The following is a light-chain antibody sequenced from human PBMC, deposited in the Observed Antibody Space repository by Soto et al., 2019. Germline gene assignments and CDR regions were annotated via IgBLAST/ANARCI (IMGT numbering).Light chain of an antibody. V-gene: IGKV3D-15*01. CDR3: QQRSNWPPT. CDR1: QSVNNN. J-gene: IGKJ4*01. CDR2: GAS. Sequence: EIVMTQSPATLSVSPGEGATLSCRASQSVNNNLAWYQQRPGQAPRLLIYGASTRATGIPARFSGSGSGTEFTLTISSLEPEDFAVYYCQQRSNWPPTFGGGTKVDIK.